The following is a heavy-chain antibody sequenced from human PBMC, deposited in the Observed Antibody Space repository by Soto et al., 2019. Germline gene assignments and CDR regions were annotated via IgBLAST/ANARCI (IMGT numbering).Heavy chain of an antibody. Sequence: PSETLSLTCTVSGCSISSYYWSWIRQPPGKGLEWIGYIYYSGSTNYNPSLKSRVTISVDTSKNQFSLKLSSVTAADTAVYYCARARPGATTSYSVDYWGQGTLVTVSS. V-gene: IGHV4-59*01. CDR2: IYYSGST. D-gene: IGHD1-26*01. CDR3: ARARPGATTSYSVDY. CDR1: GCSISSYY. J-gene: IGHJ4*02.